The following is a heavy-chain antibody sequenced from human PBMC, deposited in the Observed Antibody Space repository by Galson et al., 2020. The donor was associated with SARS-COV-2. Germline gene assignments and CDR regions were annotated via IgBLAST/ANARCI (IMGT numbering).Heavy chain of an antibody. D-gene: IGHD3-10*01. J-gene: IGHJ3*02. CDR3: ARDRGATYFYDSRTRFYDALDI. V-gene: IGHV3-7*01. CDR2: IREDGGEE. CDR1: GFTSSDYW. Sequence: GESLKISCAASGFTSSDYWMTWVRQAPGKGLEWVANIREDGGEENYADSVKGRFTISRDNAMNSLTLQMNSLRAEDTAVYYCARDRGATYFYDSRTRFYDALDIWGQGTMVTVSS.